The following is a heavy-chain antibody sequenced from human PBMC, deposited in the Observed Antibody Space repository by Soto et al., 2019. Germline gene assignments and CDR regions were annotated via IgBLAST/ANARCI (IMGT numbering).Heavy chain of an antibody. CDR2: IFPIFGTP. D-gene: IGHD6-13*01. Sequence: QVQLVQSGAEMKKPGSSVKVSCKASGGTFSSNAINWVRQAPGQGLEWMGAIFPIFGTPFYAQRFQGRVTIAADEATNTVYMELSSLRSEGTAVFYCARGIAEAVISAMDVWGQGTAVTVSS. V-gene: IGHV1-69*12. J-gene: IGHJ6*02. CDR1: GGTFSSNA. CDR3: ARGIAEAVISAMDV.